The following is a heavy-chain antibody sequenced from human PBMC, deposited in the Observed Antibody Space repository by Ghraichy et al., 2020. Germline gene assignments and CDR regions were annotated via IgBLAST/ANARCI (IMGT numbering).Heavy chain of an antibody. J-gene: IGHJ4*02. CDR2: IFTGGIS. CDR3: AGRGRRFDY. Sequence: SETLSLTCTVSRGSVAGGSYFWSWIRQPPGKGLEWIGYIFTGGISNYNPSLKSRVTISVDTSKNQFSLNLTSVTAADTAVYYCAGRGRRFDYWGQGTLVTVSS. CDR1: RGSVAGGSYF. D-gene: IGHD3-10*01. V-gene: IGHV4-61*01.